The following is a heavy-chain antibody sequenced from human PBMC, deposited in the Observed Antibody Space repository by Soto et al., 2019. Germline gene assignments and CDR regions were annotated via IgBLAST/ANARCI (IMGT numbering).Heavy chain of an antibody. CDR2: ISSSSSYI. J-gene: IGHJ4*02. CDR1: GFTFSSYS. V-gene: IGHV3-21*01. CDR3: ARDTYDFWSGYLDY. D-gene: IGHD3-3*01. Sequence: EVQLVESGRGLVKPGGSLRLSCAASGFTFSSYSMNWVRQAPGKGLEWVSSISSSSSYIYYADSVKGRFTISRDNAKNSLYLQMNSLRAEDTAVYYCARDTYDFWSGYLDYWGQGTLVTVSS.